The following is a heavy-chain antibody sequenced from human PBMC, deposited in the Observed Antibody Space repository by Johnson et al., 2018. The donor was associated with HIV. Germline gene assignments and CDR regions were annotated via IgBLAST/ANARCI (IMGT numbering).Heavy chain of an antibody. CDR2: ISYAGSNK. D-gene: IGHD1-26*01. CDR1: GFTFSSYG. CDR3: AKTYSGSNRDAFDI. Sequence: QVQLVESGGGVVQPGRSLRLSCAASGFTFSSYGMHWVRKAPGKGLEWVAVISYAGSNKYYADSVKGRFTLSRDNSKNTLYLQMNSLRAEDTAVYYCAKTYSGSNRDAFDIWGQGTMVTVS. J-gene: IGHJ3*02. V-gene: IGHV3-30*18.